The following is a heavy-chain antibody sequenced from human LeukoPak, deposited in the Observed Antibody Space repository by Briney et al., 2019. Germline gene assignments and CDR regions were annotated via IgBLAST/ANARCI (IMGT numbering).Heavy chain of an antibody. Sequence: SETLSLTCSVSGGSIRSTTYYWGWSRQPPGRGLEWVGSIYYSGNTYYSPSLMSRVTISVDTSKNQFSLNLSSVTAADTAAYFCARAPHFFDTSGSRYYFDYWGQGALVTVSS. V-gene: IGHV4-39*07. CDR2: IYYSGNT. CDR1: GGSIRSTTYY. CDR3: ARAPHFFDTSGSRYYFDY. D-gene: IGHD3-22*01. J-gene: IGHJ4*02.